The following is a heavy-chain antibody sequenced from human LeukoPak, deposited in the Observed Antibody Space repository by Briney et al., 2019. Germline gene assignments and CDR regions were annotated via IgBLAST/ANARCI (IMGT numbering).Heavy chain of an antibody. CDR1: GFTFSSYG. Sequence: GGSLRLSCAASGFTFSSYGMHWVRQAPGKGLEWVAVISYDGSNKYYADSVKGRFTISRDNAKNSLYLHMNSLRAEDTAVYYCAREDPGFDPWGQGTLVTVSS. J-gene: IGHJ5*02. CDR2: ISYDGSNK. V-gene: IGHV3-30*03. CDR3: AREDPGFDP.